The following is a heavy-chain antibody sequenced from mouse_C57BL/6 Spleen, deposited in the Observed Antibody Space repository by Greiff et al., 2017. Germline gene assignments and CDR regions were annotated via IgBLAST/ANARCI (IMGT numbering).Heavy chain of an antibody. CDR1: GFTFSDAW. CDR3: TRRLDD. CDR2: IRHRANNHAT. J-gene: IGHJ2*01. V-gene: IGHV6-6*01. Sequence: EVKVEESGGGLVQPGGSMKLSCAASGFTFSDAWMDWVRQSPEKGLEWVAEIRHRANNHATYYAVSVKGRFTISRDDSKSRVYLQMNSLSAEDTGIYYCTRRLDDWGQGTTLTVSS.